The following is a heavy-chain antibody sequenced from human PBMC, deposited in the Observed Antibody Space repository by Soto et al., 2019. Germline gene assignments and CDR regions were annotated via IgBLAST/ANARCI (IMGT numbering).Heavy chain of an antibody. CDR3: ARDTSYDFWSGYVGFDP. Sequence: PSETLSLTCSVSGGSVSGHYWAWIRQSPGQGLEWLAHMFYSGSGGIKTNPSLKSRVTISVDRSRNHFSLNLRSVTTADTALYYCARDTSYDFWSGYVGFDPWGQGTLVTVSS. V-gene: IGHV4-59*02. J-gene: IGHJ5*02. CDR2: MFYSGSGGI. CDR1: GGSVSGHY. D-gene: IGHD3-3*01.